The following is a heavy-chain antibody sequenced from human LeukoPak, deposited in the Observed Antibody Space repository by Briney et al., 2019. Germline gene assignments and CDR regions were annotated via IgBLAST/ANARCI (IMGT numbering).Heavy chain of an antibody. CDR2: IYPDDSDT. CDR3: ARQRRSSGWPNDY. CDR1: GYSFTSYW. D-gene: IGHD6-19*01. J-gene: IGHJ4*02. V-gene: IGHV5-51*01. Sequence: ESLKISCKGSGYSFTSYWIAWVRPMPGKGLEWMGIIYPDDSDTRYSPSFQGQVTITADKSISTAYLQWSSLKASDNAMYYCARQRRSSGWPNDYWGQGTLVTVSS.